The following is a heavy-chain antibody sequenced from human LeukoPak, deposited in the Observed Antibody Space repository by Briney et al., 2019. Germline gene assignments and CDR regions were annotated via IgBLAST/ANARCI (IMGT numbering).Heavy chain of an antibody. CDR2: INHSGST. CDR3: ARGPYGGNSALGDFDY. Sequence: PSETLSLTCTVSGGSISSSSYYWSWIRQPPGKGLEWIGEINHSGSTNYNPSLKSRVTISVDTSKNQFSLKLSSVTAADTAVYYCARGPYGGNSALGDFDYWGQGTLVTVSS. CDR1: GGSISSSSYY. V-gene: IGHV4-39*07. D-gene: IGHD4-23*01. J-gene: IGHJ4*02.